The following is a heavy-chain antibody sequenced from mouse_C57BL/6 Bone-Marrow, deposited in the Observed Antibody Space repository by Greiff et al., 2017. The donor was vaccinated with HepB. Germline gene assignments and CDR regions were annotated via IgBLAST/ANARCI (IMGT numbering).Heavy chain of an antibody. V-gene: IGHV1-18*01. J-gene: IGHJ2*01. CDR3: ARRSTTVVGPFFDY. CDR1: GYTFTDYN. Sequence: EVKLVESGPELVKPGASVKIPCKASGYTFTDYNMDWVKQSHGKSLEWIGDINPNNGGTIYNQKFKGKATLTVDTTSSTAYMELRSLTSADTAVYYCARRSTTVVGPFFDYWGQGTTLTVSS. D-gene: IGHD1-1*01. CDR2: INPNNGGT.